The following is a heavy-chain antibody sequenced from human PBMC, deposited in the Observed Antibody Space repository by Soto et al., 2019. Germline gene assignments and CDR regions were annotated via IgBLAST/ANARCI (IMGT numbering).Heavy chain of an antibody. CDR1: GGSISSSSYH. D-gene: IGHD6-13*01. Sequence: SETLSLTCTVSGGSISSSSYHWGWIRQPPGKGLEWIGSIYYSGSTYYNPSLKSRVTISVDTSKNQFSLKLSSVTAADTAVYYCARQRRYSSSWYYFDYWGQGTLVTVSS. CDR2: IYYSGST. V-gene: IGHV4-39*01. CDR3: ARQRRYSSSWYYFDY. J-gene: IGHJ4*02.